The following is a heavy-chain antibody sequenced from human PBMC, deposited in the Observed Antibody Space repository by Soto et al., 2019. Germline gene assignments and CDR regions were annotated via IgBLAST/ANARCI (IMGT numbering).Heavy chain of an antibody. J-gene: IGHJ4*02. D-gene: IGHD5-18*01. CDR2: IYYSGST. CDR3: ARGTAMVKCHY. V-gene: IGHV4-59*01. CDR1: GGSISSYY. Sequence: PSETLSLTCTGSGGSISSYYWSCIRQPPGKGLEWIGYIYYSGSTNYNPSLKSRVTISVDTSKNQFSLKLSSVTAADTAVYYCARGTAMVKCHYWGQGTLVTVSS.